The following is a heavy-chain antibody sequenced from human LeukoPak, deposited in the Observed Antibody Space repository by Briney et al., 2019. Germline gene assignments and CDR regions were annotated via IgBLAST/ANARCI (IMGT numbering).Heavy chain of an antibody. V-gene: IGHV1-2*02. CDR2: INPNSGGT. CDR1: GYTFTGYY. D-gene: IGHD3-22*01. Sequence: ASVKVSCKASGYTFTGYYMHWVRQAPGQGLEWMGWINPNSGGTNYAQKFQGRVTMTRDTSISTAYMELSRLRSDDTAVYYCARDIGDSSGYDAFDIWGQGTMVTVSS. CDR3: ARDIGDSSGYDAFDI. J-gene: IGHJ3*02.